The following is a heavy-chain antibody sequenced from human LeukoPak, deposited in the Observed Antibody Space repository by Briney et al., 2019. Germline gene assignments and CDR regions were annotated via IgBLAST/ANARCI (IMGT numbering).Heavy chain of an antibody. J-gene: IGHJ4*02. CDR3: ARHSGSGWQALGY. V-gene: IGHV1-18*04. Sequence: GASVKVSCKASAYSFSNYGISWVRQAPGLGLEWMGWTSYNGNTNYAQKFQDRVTMTTDTSTTTAYMELRSLESDDTAVYYCARHSGSGWQALGYWGQGTLVTVSS. CDR2: TSYNGNT. CDR1: AYSFSNYG. D-gene: IGHD6-19*01.